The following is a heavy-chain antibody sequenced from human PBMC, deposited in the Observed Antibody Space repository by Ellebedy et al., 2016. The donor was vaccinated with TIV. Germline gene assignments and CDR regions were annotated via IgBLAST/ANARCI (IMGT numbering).Heavy chain of an antibody. CDR1: GGSISGSSYY. CDR2: IFDTGST. CDR3: ARSLLIFTFDKCYFDL. Sequence: SETLSLTCTVSGGSISGSSYYRGWIRKPPGKGLEWIGNIFDTGSTYYNPSLKSRVTISVDTSKNQFSLKLSSVTAADTAVYYCARSLLIFTFDKCYFDLWGRGTLVTVSS. V-gene: IGHV4-39*01. D-gene: IGHD3/OR15-3a*01. J-gene: IGHJ2*01.